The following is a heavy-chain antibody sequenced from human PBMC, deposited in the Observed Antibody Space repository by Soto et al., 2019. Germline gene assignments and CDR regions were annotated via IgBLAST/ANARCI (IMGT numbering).Heavy chain of an antibody. CDR2: IYYTGST. Sequence: SETLSLTCTVSCGSVRSSGYYWGWIRQPPGKGLEWIGTIYYTGSTYYNPSLESRVTIFVDTSRNEFSLILSSVTAADTALYYCARHVPYCSGGSCYSPWFDPWGQGTLVTVSS. CDR1: CGSVRSSGYY. V-gene: IGHV4-39*01. D-gene: IGHD2-15*01. CDR3: ARHVPYCSGGSCYSPWFDP. J-gene: IGHJ5*02.